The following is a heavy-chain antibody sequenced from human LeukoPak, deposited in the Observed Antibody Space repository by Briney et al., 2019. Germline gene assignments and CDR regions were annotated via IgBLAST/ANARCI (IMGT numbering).Heavy chain of an antibody. CDR2: INHSGST. Sequence: SETLSLTCAVYGGSFSGYYWSWIRQPPGKGLEWIGEINHSGSTNYNPSLKSQVTISVDTSKNQFSLKLSSVTAADTAVYYCARGLPSIYSSSWFDYWGQGTLVTVSS. V-gene: IGHV4-34*01. CDR1: GGSFSGYY. J-gene: IGHJ4*02. CDR3: ARGLPSIYSSSWFDY. D-gene: IGHD6-13*01.